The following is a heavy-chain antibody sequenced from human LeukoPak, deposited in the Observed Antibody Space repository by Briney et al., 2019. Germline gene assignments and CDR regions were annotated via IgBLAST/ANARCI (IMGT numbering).Heavy chain of an antibody. D-gene: IGHD2-15*01. Sequence: GGSLRLSCAASGFTFSSYGMSWVRQAPGKGLEWVSAISGSGGSTYYADSVKGRFTISRDNSKNTLYLQMNSLRAEDTAVYYCAKGPVVVAATGYMDVWGKGTTVTISS. J-gene: IGHJ6*03. V-gene: IGHV3-23*01. CDR1: GFTFSSYG. CDR2: ISGSGGST. CDR3: AKGPVVVAATGYMDV.